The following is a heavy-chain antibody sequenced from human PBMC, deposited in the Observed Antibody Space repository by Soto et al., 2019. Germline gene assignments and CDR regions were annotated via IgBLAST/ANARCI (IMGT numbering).Heavy chain of an antibody. D-gene: IGHD3-3*01. CDR1: GFSLSTSGVG. CDR3: AHRRGVGVVITSSGWFDP. CDR2: IYWNDDK. V-gene: IGHV2-5*01. J-gene: IGHJ5*02. Sequence: QITLKESGPTLVKPTQTLTLTCTFSGFSLSTSGVGVGWIRQPPGKALEWLALIYWNDDKRYSPSLKSRLTITKDTSKTQVVLTMPNMDPVDTATYYCAHRRGVGVVITSSGWFDPWGQGTLVTVSS.